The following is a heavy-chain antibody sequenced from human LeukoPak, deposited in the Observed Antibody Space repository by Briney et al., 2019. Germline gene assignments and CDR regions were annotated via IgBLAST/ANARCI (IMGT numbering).Heavy chain of an antibody. CDR1: GYTFTGYY. D-gene: IGHD3-16*02. J-gene: IGHJ4*02. CDR2: INPNSGGT. V-gene: IGHV1-2*04. Sequence: ASVKVSCKASGYTFTGYYMHWVRQAPGQGLEWMGWINPNSGGTNYAQKLKGWVTLTRDTSINTTYMELSRLASDVTAVYFCARGTPGSYLGYWGQGTLVTVSS. CDR3: ARGTPGSYLGY.